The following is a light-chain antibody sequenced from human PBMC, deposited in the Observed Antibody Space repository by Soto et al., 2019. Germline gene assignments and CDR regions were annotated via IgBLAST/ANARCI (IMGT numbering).Light chain of an antibody. Sequence: DIQMTQSPSTLSASVGDRVTITCRASQSISSWLAWYQQKPGKAPKVLIYDASSLESGVPSRFSGSGSGTEFTITISRLQHDDFATSSCQQYNSYSSFTFGQGTKLEIK. J-gene: IGKJ2*01. CDR2: DAS. CDR1: QSISSW. V-gene: IGKV1-5*01. CDR3: QQYNSYSSFT.